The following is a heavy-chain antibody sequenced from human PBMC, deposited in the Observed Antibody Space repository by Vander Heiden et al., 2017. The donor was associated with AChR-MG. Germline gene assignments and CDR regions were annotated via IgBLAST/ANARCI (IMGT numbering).Heavy chain of an antibody. CDR1: EFPFRPPP. V-gene: IGHV3-23*01. D-gene: IGHD3-16*01. CDR2: ISETGGGT. CDR3: AKEFGRGAYGMDV. Sequence: EMQLLESGGGWLQPGGSLRLTCSASEFPFRPPPMNWVRQAPGKGLGWVSIISETGGGTYYADSVKGRFTISRDNSKNTVYLQMKSLRVEDTALDYCAKEFGRGAYGMDVWGQGTTVTVSS. J-gene: IGHJ6*02.